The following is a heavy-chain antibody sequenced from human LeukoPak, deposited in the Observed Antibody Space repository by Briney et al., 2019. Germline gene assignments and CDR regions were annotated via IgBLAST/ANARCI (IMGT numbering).Heavy chain of an antibody. CDR2: FDPEDGES. J-gene: IGHJ2*01. CDR3: ATGRGAKANDYGDYDPHWYFDL. D-gene: IGHD4-17*01. Sequence: ASVRVSCKVSGYTLTELAMHWVRQAPGKGLEWMGGFDPEDGESIYAQKFQGRLTMTEDTSTDTAYMELSSLRSEDTAVYYCATGRGAKANDYGDYDPHWYFDLWGRGTLVTVSS. CDR1: GYTLTELA. V-gene: IGHV1-24*01.